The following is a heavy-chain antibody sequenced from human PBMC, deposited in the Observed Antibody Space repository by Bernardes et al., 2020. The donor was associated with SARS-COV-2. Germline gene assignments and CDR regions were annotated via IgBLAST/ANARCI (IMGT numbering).Heavy chain of an antibody. V-gene: IGHV1-2*02. Sequence: ASVKVSCKASGYTFTGYYMHWVRQAPGQGLEWMGWINPNSGGTNYAQKFQGRVTMTRDTSISTAYMELSRLRSDDTAVYYCARAGLDGTYYFDYWGQGTLVTVSS. CDR2: INPNSGGT. J-gene: IGHJ4*02. D-gene: IGHD1-1*01. CDR3: ARAGLDGTYYFDY. CDR1: GYTFTGYY.